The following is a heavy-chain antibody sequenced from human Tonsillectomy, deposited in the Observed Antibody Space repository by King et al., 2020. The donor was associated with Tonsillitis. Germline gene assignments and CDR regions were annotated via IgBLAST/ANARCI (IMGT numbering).Heavy chain of an antibody. CDR1: GFTFSSYA. CDR3: AKAYDFWIGYPEGNFDY. Sequence: EVQLVESGGGLVQPGGSLRLSCAASGFTFSSYAMSGVRQAPGKGLEWVSTISGSGGSTYYADSVKGRFTIARDNSKTTLYLQMNSLRAEDTAVYYCAKAYDFWIGYPEGNFDYWGQGTLVTVSS. D-gene: IGHD3-3*01. V-gene: IGHV3-23*04. CDR2: ISGSGGST. J-gene: IGHJ4*02.